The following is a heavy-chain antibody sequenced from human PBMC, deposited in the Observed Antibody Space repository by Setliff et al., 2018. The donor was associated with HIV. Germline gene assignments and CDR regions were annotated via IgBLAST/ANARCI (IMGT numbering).Heavy chain of an antibody. D-gene: IGHD7-27*01. V-gene: IGHV3-48*01. J-gene: IGHJ3*02. Sequence: GSLRLSCAASGFSFKSAWMSWVRQAPGKGLEWVSYIRSGSGTVYYADSVRGRFTMSRDNAKNSLYLQMNSLRAEDTAVYYCARDWPGYGFDIWGQGTMVTVSS. CDR3: ARDWPGYGFDI. CDR2: IRSGSGTV. CDR1: GFSFKSAW.